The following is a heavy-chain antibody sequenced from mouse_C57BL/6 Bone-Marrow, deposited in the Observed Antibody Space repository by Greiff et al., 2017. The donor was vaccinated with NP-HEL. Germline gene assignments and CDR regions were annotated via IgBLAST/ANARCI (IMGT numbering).Heavy chain of an antibody. Sequence: EVKLVESGPELVKPGASVKISCKASGYSFTGYYMNWVKQSPEKSLEWIGEINPSTGGTTYNQKFKAKATLTVDKSSSTAYMQLKSLTSEDSAVYYCARIPRNYYGSSYDYAMDYWGQGTSVTVSS. CDR2: INPSTGGT. CDR1: GYSFTGYY. V-gene: IGHV1-42*01. J-gene: IGHJ4*01. CDR3: ARIPRNYYGSSYDYAMDY. D-gene: IGHD1-1*01.